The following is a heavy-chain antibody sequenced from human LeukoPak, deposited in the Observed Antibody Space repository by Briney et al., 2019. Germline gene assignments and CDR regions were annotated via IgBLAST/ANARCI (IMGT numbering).Heavy chain of an antibody. J-gene: IGHJ5*02. CDR2: IYYSGST. D-gene: IGHD4-11*01. CDR3: ARDRLSNYVSWFDP. CDR1: GGSISSSSYY. Sequence: SETLSLTCTVSGGSISSSSYYWGWIRQPPGKGLEWIGSIYYSGSTYYNPSLKSRVTISVDTSKNQFSLKLNSVTAADTAVYYCARDRLSNYVSWFDPWGQGTLVTVSS. V-gene: IGHV4-39*07.